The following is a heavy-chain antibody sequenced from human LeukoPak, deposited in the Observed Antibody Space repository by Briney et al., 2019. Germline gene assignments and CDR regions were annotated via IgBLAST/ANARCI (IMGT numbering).Heavy chain of an antibody. Sequence: SETLSLTCAVYGGSFSGYYWSWIRQPPGKGLEWIGEINHSGSTNYNPSLKSRVTISVDTSKNQFSLKLSSVTAADTAVYYCARRPSPLSPYYYYGMDVWGQGTTVTVSS. J-gene: IGHJ6*02. CDR2: INHSGST. CDR3: ARRPSPLSPYYYYGMDV. V-gene: IGHV4-34*01. CDR1: GGSFSGYY.